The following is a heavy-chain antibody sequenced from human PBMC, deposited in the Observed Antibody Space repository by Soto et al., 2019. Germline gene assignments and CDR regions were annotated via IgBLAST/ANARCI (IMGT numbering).Heavy chain of an antibody. CDR3: AREEYYYGSGSFFTG. D-gene: IGHD3-10*01. Sequence: VQLVQSGAEVKKPGSSVKVSCKASGGTFSSYTISWVRQAPGQGLEWMGRIIPILGIANYAQKFQGRVTITADKSTSTAYMELSSLRSEDTAVYYCAREEYYYGSGSFFTGWGQGTLVTVSS. CDR2: IIPILGIA. V-gene: IGHV1-69*08. J-gene: IGHJ4*02. CDR1: GGTFSSYT.